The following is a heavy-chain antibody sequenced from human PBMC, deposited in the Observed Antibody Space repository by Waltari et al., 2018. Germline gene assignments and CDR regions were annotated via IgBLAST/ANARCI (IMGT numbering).Heavy chain of an antibody. J-gene: IGHJ4*02. V-gene: IGHV3-23*03. CDR3: AKSASGDFWSGYGY. CDR2: IYSGGST. D-gene: IGHD3-3*01. Sequence: EVQLLESGGGLVQPGGSLRLSCAASGFTFSSYAMSWVRQAPGKGLEWVSVIYSGGSTYYADSVKGRFTISRDNSKNTLYLQMNSLRAEDTAVYYCAKSASGDFWSGYGYWGQGTLVTVSS. CDR1: GFTFSSYA.